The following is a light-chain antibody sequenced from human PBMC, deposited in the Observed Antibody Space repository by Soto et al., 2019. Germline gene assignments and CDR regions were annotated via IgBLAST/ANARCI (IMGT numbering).Light chain of an antibody. CDR2: DAS. V-gene: IGKV3-11*01. J-gene: IGKJ1*01. CDR1: QSVSSY. CDR3: QHYNSYSEA. Sequence: ESVLAQSPATLSLSPGERATLSCRASQSVSSYLAWYQQKPGQAPRLLIYDASNRATGIPARFSGSGSGTDFTLTISSLEPEDFATYYCQHYNSYSEAFGQGTKVDIK.